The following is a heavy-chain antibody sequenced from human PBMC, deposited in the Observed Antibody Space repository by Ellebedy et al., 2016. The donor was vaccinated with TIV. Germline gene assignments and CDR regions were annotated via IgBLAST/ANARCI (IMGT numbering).Heavy chain of an antibody. CDR3: ARRGSYGDYAVQVNSWFDA. J-gene: IGHJ5*02. CDR1: GFSFRSYW. CDR2: IYQDGSDQ. D-gene: IGHD4-17*01. Sequence: PGGSLRLSCAASGFSFRSYWMGWVRQAPGKGLEWVANIYQDGSDQYYVESVKGRFTISRDNANKSLFLQMNSLRVEDTAVYYYARRGSYGDYAVQVNSWFDAWGQGTLVTVSS. V-gene: IGHV3-7*01.